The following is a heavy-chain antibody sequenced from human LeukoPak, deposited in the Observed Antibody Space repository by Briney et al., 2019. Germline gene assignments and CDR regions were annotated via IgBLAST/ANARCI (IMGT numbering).Heavy chain of an antibody. CDR1: GFTSYDYA. CDR3: AKEMVPAAISGMDV. J-gene: IGHJ6*02. D-gene: IGHD3-10*01. CDR2: TSWSRGSK. V-gene: IGHV3-9*01. Sequence: GGSLRLSCAAAGFTSYDYAMHWVRQAPGQGLEWGSGTSWSRGSKAYADSVKGRITTSKATATTSLYLQMNRLRAEDTALCYWAKEMVPAAISGMDVWGQGTTVTVSS.